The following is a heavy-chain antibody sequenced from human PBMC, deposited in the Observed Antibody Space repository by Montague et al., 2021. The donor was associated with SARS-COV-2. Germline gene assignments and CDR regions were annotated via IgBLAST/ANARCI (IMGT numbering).Heavy chain of an antibody. V-gene: IGHV3-48*04. J-gene: IGHJ3*01. Sequence: SLRLSCAASGFTFSSYSVNWVRQAPGKGLEWISYISNSTNIIYYADSVKGRFTISRDNARNSPYLQMNSLRVDDTAVYYCAKDLVLRAARPDALDVWGQGTVVTVSS. CDR3: AKDLVLRAARPDALDV. CDR2: ISNSTNII. CDR1: GFTFSSYS. D-gene: IGHD6-6*01.